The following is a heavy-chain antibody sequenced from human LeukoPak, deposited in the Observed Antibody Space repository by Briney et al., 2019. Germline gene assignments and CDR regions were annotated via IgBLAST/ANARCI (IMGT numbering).Heavy chain of an antibody. D-gene: IGHD3-22*01. V-gene: IGHV1-69*13. CDR1: GGTFSSYA. CDR2: IVPLFGTA. CDR3: AREWDYESSGFFYSY. J-gene: IGHJ4*02. Sequence: SVKVSCKASGGTFSSYAISWVRQARGQGLEWMGGIVPLFGTAKYAQKFQGRVTITADESTSTVYMELRSLRSEDTAVFYCAREWDYESSGFFYSYWGQGTLVTVSS.